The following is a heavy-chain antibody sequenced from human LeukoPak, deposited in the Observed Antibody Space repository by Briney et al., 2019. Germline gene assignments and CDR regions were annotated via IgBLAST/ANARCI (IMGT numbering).Heavy chain of an antibody. V-gene: IGHV3-30*04. CDR3: AKDSIAVAGTLFDY. CDR2: ISYDGSNK. D-gene: IGHD6-19*01. J-gene: IGHJ4*02. CDR1: GFTFGDYA. Sequence: GGSLRLSCTASGFTFGDYAMSWVRQAPGKGLEWVAVISYDGSNKYYADSVKGRFTISRDNSKNTLYLQMNSLRAEDTAVYYCAKDSIAVAGTLFDYWGQGTLVTVSS.